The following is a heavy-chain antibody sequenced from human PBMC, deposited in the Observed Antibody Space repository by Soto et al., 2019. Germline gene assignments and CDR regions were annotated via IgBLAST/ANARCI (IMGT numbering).Heavy chain of an antibody. J-gene: IGHJ4*02. CDR3: AHDLKYSSSWYYFDY. CDR2: FYWDDDK. CDR1: GFSLSTSGVG. Sequence: QITLKESGPTLVKPTQTLTLTCTFSGFSLSTSGVGVGWIRQPPGKDLEWLALFYWDDDKRYSPSLKSRLTITKDNSKNQVVLTMTNVDPVDTATYYCAHDLKYSSSWYYFDYWGQGTLVTVSS. D-gene: IGHD6-13*01. V-gene: IGHV2-5*02.